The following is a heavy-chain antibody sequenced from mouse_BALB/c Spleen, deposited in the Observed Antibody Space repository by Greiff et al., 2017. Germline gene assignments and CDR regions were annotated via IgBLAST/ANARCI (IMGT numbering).Heavy chain of an antibody. CDR3: ARPYYGSRGFAY. D-gene: IGHD1-1*01. J-gene: IGHJ3*01. CDR2: INPSSGYT. Sequence: QVHVKQSGAELARPGASVKMSCKASGYTFTSYTMHWVKQRPGQGLEWIGYINPSSGYTNYNQKFKDKATLTADKSSSTAYMQLSSLTSEDSAVYYCARPYYGSRGFAYWGQGTLVTVSA. CDR1: GYTFTSYT. V-gene: IGHV1-4*01.